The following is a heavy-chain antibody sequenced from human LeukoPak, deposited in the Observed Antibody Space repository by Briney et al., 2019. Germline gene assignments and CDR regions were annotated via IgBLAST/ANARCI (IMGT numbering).Heavy chain of an antibody. Sequence: GGSLRLSCAASGFTFSNYGMNWVRQAPGKGLEWVSSISSSSSSSIYYADSLKGRFTISRDNAKTSLYLQMNSLRAEDTAVYYCARLADYGNYGPREYLDFWGQGTLVTVSS. V-gene: IGHV3-21*01. CDR1: GFTFSNYG. CDR3: ARLADYGNYGPREYLDF. CDR2: ISSSSSSSI. J-gene: IGHJ4*02. D-gene: IGHD4-11*01.